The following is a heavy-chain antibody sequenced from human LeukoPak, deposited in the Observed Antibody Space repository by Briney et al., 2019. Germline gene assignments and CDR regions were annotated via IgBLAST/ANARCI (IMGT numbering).Heavy chain of an antibody. D-gene: IGHD3-3*01. Sequence: PGGSLRLSCAASGFTFSNAWMTWVRQAPGMGLEWVGRIESNPAGGTADYAAAMKGRLTISRDDSKNTLYLQVNSLKTEDTAVYYCTTLSHDVHYWGQGTLVTVSS. CDR3: TTLSHDVHY. V-gene: IGHV3-15*04. CDR2: IESNPAGGTA. CDR1: GFTFSNAW. J-gene: IGHJ4*02.